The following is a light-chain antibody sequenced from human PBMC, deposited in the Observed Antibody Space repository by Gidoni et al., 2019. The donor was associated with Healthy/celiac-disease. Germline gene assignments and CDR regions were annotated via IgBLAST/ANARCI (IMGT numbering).Light chain of an antibody. J-gene: IGKJ2*01. CDR1: QSVRSN. Sequence: EIVMTQSPATLSVSPGERATLSCRASQSVRSNLAWYQQKPGQAPRLLIYGASTRATGIPARFSGSGSGTEFTLPISSLQSEDFAFYYCQQYNNWPPYTFGQGTKLEIK. V-gene: IGKV3-15*01. CDR3: QQYNNWPPYT. CDR2: GAS.